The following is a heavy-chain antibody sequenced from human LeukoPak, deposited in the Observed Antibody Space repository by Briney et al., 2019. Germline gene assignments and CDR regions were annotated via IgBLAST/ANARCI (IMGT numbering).Heavy chain of an antibody. CDR1: GFTFSSYG. D-gene: IGHD3-10*01. Sequence: GGSLRLSCAASGFTFSSYGIHWVRQAPGKGLEWVAFIRYDGSNKYYADSVKGRFTISRDNSKNTLYLQMSSLRAEDTAVYYCAKGGAVSSKSITMVRGTRRYNYYMDVWGKGTTVTISS. V-gene: IGHV3-30*02. CDR2: IRYDGSNK. J-gene: IGHJ6*03. CDR3: AKGGAVSSKSITMVRGTRRYNYYMDV.